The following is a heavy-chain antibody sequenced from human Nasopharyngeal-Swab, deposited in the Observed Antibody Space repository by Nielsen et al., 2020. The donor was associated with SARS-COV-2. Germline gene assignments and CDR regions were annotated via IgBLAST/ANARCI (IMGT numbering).Heavy chain of an antibody. V-gene: IGHV3-53*01. D-gene: IGHD1-14*01. CDR3: ARGRPGHYFDY. Sequence: GGSLRLSFAASGFTVSSNYMSWVRQAPGKGLEWVSVFYTSGDTYYAVSVKGRFTISRDNSKNTLSLQMNSLRAEDTAVYYCARGRPGHYFDYWGQGTLVTVSS. CDR2: FYTSGDT. CDR1: GFTVSSNY. J-gene: IGHJ4*02.